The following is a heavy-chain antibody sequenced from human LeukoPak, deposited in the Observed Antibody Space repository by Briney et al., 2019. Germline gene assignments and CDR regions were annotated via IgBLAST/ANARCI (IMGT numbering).Heavy chain of an antibody. CDR1: GFTFSSYE. CDR3: ARDRNTDFWSGYYTNYFDY. V-gene: IGHV3-48*03. Sequence: GGSLRLSCAASGFTFSSYEMNWVRQAPGKGLDYISYISNSGSTIYYADSVKGRFTISRDNAKNSLYLQMNSLRAEDTAVYYCARDRNTDFWSGYYTNYFDYWGQGTLVTVSS. D-gene: IGHD3-3*01. J-gene: IGHJ4*02. CDR2: ISNSGSTI.